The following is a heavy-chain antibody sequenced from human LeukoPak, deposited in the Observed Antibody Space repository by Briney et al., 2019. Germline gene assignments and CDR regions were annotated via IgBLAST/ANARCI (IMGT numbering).Heavy chain of an antibody. D-gene: IGHD3-10*01. CDR1: GFTFSSYA. Sequence: GGSLRLSCAASGFTFSSYAMHWVRQAPGKGLEWVAVISYDGSNKYYADSVKGRFTISRDDSKNTAYLQMNSLKTEDTAVYYCTRHSGSGSLFDYWGQGTLVTVSS. CDR3: TRHSGSGSLFDY. CDR2: ISYDGSNK. V-gene: IGHV3-30-3*01. J-gene: IGHJ4*02.